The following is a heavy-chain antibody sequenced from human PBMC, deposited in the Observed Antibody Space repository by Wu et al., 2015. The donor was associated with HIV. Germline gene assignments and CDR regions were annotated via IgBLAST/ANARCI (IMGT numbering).Heavy chain of an antibody. CDR1: GVSFSNYA. CDR3: ARDRYCSRTSCYGPLGGMDV. CDR2: TIPHFGVI. V-gene: IGHV1-69*12. D-gene: IGHD2-2*01. J-gene: IGHJ6*02. Sequence: QVRLMQSGAEVKKPGSSVKISCKASGVSFSNYAVNWVRQAPGQQLEWMGGTIPHFGVINPAQKFKDRLRLTADASTTTVYMDLSGLEFADTAVYYCARDRYCSRTSCYGPLGGMDVWGQGTTVTVSS.